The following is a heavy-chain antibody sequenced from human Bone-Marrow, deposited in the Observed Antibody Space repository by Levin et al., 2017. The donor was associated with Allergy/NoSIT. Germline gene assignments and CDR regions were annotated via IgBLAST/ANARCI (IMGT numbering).Heavy chain of an antibody. CDR2: IWYDGSNK. CDR1: GFTFSSYG. J-gene: IGHJ3*02. CDR3: AREDSSDAFDI. Sequence: SCAASGFTFSSYGMHWVRQAPGKGLEWVAVIWYDGSNKYYADSVKGRFTIPRDNSKNTLYLQMNSLRAEDTAVYYCAREDSSDAFDIWGQGTMVTVSS. D-gene: IGHD3-22*01. V-gene: IGHV3-33*01.